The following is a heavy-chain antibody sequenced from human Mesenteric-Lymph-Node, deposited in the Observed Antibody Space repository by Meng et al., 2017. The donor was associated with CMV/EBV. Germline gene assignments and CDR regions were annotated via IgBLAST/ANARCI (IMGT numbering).Heavy chain of an antibody. D-gene: IGHD4-23*01. J-gene: IGHJ4*02. V-gene: IGHV3-30*02. CDR1: GFTFSTSG. CDR3: AKAGDDYGGKELDF. CDR2: IRYEGGNK. Sequence: GESLKISCAASGFTFSTSGMHWVRQAPGKGLEWVAYIRYEGGNKYYADSVKGRFTISRDNSKNRVFLQMNSLRDEDTAVYYCAKAGDDYGGKELDFWGQGTLVTVSS.